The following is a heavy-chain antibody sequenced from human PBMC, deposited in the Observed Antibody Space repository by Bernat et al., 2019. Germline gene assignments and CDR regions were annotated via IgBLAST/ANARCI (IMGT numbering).Heavy chain of an antibody. Sequence: EVQLLESGGGLVQPGGSLRLSCAASGFTFSSYAMSWVRQAPGKGLEWVSAISGSGGSTYYADSVKGRFTISRDNSKNTLYLQMNSLRAEDTAVYYCAKVLDDDIWTGTPTPFDYWGQGTLVTVSS. CDR2: ISGSGGST. CDR3: AKVLDDDIWTGTPTPFDY. CDR1: GFTFSSYA. V-gene: IGHV3-23*01. D-gene: IGHD3-9*01. J-gene: IGHJ4*02.